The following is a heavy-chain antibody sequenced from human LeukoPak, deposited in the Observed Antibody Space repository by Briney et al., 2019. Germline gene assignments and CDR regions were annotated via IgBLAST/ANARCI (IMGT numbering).Heavy chain of an antibody. V-gene: IGHV2-70*11. CDR3: ARIPNFYDNKGYFDY. J-gene: IGHJ4*02. CDR1: GFSLTMSGMC. CDR2: VDWDDDK. D-gene: IGHD3-22*01. Sequence: SGPTLVNPTQTLTLTCTFSGFSLTMSGMCVSWIRQPRGKAREWLARVDWDDDKYSSTSLKTRLTISKDTAKNQVVLTVTNMDPVDTATYYCARIPNFYDNKGYFDYWGQGILVTVSS.